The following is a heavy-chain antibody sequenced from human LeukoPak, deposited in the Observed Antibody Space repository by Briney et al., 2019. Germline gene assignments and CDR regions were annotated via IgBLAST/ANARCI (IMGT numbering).Heavy chain of an antibody. J-gene: IGHJ6*03. CDR1: GFTFSNFE. V-gene: IGHV3-48*03. CDR3: ARGFGVAYYYYSTDV. D-gene: IGHD3-3*01. Sequence: GGSLGLSCAASGFTFSNFEMNWVRQAPGKGLEWVSYIDGSGSTIYYADSVKGRFTISRDNAKNSLYLQMNSLRAEDTAIYYCARGFGVAYYYYSTDVWGKGTTVTISS. CDR2: IDGSGSTI.